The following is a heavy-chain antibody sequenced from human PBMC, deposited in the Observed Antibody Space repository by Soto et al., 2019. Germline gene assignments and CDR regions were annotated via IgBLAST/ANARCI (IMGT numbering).Heavy chain of an antibody. CDR1: GYTFTSYD. D-gene: IGHD3-3*01. V-gene: IGHV1-8*01. CDR3: ARGGLIPFWSCYYYDYYTNYIYI. J-gene: IGHJ6*03. CDR2: MNPNSGNT. Sequence: ASVKVSCKASGYTFTSYDINWVRQATGQGLEWMGWMNPNSGNTGYAQKFQGRVTMTRNTSISTAYMELSSLRSEDTAVYYCARGGLIPFWSCYYYDYYTNYIYIRAQRTAVPVSS.